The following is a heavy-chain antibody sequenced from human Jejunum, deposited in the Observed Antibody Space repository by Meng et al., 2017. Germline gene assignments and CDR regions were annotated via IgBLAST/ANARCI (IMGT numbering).Heavy chain of an antibody. Sequence: GSGQGLVSPCETSSVICTVSGCPCSRSGYHWGWIRQPPGKGLEWIGYASTNYNPSLKSRVTISLDTSRNQFSLSLSSVTAADTAVYYCARDHMGSLDYWGQGILVTVSS. V-gene: IGHV4-61*08. CDR2: AST. D-gene: IGHD1-26*01. CDR1: GCPCSRSGYH. CDR3: ARDHMGSLDY. J-gene: IGHJ4*02.